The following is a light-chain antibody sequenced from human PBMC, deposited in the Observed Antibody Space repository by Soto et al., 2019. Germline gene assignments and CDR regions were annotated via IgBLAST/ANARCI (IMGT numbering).Light chain of an antibody. Sequence: QSALTQPASVSGSPGQSISISCTGTSSDVGGYDYVSWFQQHPGKAPKLMIYDVSYRPSGVSNRFSGSKSGNTASLTISGPQAEDEAEYYCSSYTSSSTLEVFGTGTKVTVL. J-gene: IGLJ1*01. CDR2: DVS. V-gene: IGLV2-14*01. CDR3: SSYTSSSTLEV. CDR1: SSDVGGYDY.